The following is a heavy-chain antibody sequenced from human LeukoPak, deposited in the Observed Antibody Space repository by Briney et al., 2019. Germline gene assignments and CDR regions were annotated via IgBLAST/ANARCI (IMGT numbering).Heavy chain of an antibody. CDR2: ISSSSSYI. Sequence: PGGSLRLSCAASGFTFSSYSMNWVRQAPGKGLEWVSSISSSSSYIYYADSVKGRFTISRDNAKNSLYLQMNSLRAEDTAVYYCAREGMQLWLRDYWGQGTLVTVSS. CDR3: AREGMQLWLRDY. CDR1: GFTFSSYS. J-gene: IGHJ4*02. D-gene: IGHD5-18*01. V-gene: IGHV3-21*01.